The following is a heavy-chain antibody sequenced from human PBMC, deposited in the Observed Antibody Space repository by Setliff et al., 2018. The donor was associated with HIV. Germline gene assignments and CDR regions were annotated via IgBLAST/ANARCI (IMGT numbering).Heavy chain of an antibody. Sequence: TLSLTCTVSGGSISNIGYYWSWIRQPPGKGLEWIGEINHSGSTNYNMSLWSRVTISLDASRNQFSLELISVTAADTAVYYCAGGPGTTSIDYWAQGTLVTVSS. D-gene: IGHD1-26*01. CDR2: INHSGST. V-gene: IGHV4-34*01. CDR1: GGSISNIGYY. CDR3: AGGPGTTSIDY. J-gene: IGHJ4*02.